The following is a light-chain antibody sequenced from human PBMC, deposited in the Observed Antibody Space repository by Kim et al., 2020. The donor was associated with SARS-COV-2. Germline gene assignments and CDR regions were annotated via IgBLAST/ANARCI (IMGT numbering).Light chain of an antibody. V-gene: IGKV3-11*01. Sequence: EVVLTQSPATLSLSPGERATLSCRASQSVSKYLAWYQQKPGQAPRLLIYDTSNRATGIPARFTGSGFGTDFSLTISSLEPEDSAVYYCQQRNDWPLTFGGGTKLEI. CDR3: QQRNDWPLT. CDR1: QSVSKY. J-gene: IGKJ4*01. CDR2: DTS.